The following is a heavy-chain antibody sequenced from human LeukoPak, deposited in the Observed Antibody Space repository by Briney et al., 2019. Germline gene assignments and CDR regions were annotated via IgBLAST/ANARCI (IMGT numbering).Heavy chain of an antibody. Sequence: ASVKVSCKASGYTFTGYYMHWVRQAPGQGLEWMGWINPNSGGTNYAQKFQGRVIMTRDTSISTAYMEQSRLRSDDTAVYYCAGWLAFDAFDIWGQGTMVTVSS. CDR3: AGWLAFDAFDI. V-gene: IGHV1-2*02. J-gene: IGHJ3*02. CDR1: GYTFTGYY. D-gene: IGHD3-3*02. CDR2: INPNSGGT.